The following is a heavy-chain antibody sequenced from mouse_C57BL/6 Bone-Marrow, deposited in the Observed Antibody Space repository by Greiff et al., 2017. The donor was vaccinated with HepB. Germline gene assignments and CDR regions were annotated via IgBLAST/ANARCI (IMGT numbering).Heavy chain of an antibody. CDR3: AILVAADY. D-gene: IGHD1-1*01. Sequence: QVHVKQPGAELVKPGASVKLSCKASGYTFTSYWMHWVKQRPGQGLEWIGMIHPNSGSTNYNEKFKSKATLTVDKSSSTAYMQLSSLTSEDSAVYYCAILVAADYWGQGTTLTVSS. CDR2: IHPNSGST. CDR1: GYTFTSYW. V-gene: IGHV1-64*01. J-gene: IGHJ2*01.